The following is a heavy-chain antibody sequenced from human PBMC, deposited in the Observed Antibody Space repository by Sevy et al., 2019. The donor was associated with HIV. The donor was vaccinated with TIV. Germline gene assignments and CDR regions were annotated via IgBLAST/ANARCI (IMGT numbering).Heavy chain of an antibody. Sequence: SETLSLTCTVSGGSISSYYWSWIRQPPGKGLEWVGYIYYSGSTNYNPSLKRRVTISVDTSKNQFYLKLSSVTAADTAVYYCARGGFAYSSSASYYYYGMDVWGQGTTVTVSS. CDR3: ARGGFAYSSSASYYYYGMDV. V-gene: IGHV4-59*01. D-gene: IGHD6-6*01. J-gene: IGHJ6*02. CDR2: IYYSGST. CDR1: GGSISSYY.